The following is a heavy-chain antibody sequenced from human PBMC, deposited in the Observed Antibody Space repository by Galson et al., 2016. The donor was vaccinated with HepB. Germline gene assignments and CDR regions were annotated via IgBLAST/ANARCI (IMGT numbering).Heavy chain of an antibody. CDR2: TYYRSKWYN. D-gene: IGHD5/OR15-5a*01. CDR3: ARVVGRGVYDGRFDY. Sequence: CAISGDSVSSNSAAWNWIRQSPSRGLEWLGRTYYRSKWYNDYAESVKSRITTNPDTSKNQFSLQLNSVTPEDTAVYYCARVVGRGVYDGRFDYWGQGTLVTVSS. V-gene: IGHV6-1*01. CDR1: GDSVSSNSAA. J-gene: IGHJ4*02.